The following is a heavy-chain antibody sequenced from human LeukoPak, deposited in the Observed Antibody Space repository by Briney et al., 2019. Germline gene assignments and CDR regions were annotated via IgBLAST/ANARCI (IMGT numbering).Heavy chain of an antibody. J-gene: IGHJ6*02. CDR2: ISYDGSNK. D-gene: IGHD2-2*01. V-gene: IGHV3-30-3*01. CDR3: ARGGEYQLPHYYYYGMDV. Sequence: GGSLRLSCAASGFTFSGYAMHWVRQAPGKGLEWVAVISYDGSNKYYADSVKGRFTISRDNSKNTLYLQMNSLRAEDTAVCYCARGGEYQLPHYYYYGMDVWGQGTTVTVSS. CDR1: GFTFSGYA.